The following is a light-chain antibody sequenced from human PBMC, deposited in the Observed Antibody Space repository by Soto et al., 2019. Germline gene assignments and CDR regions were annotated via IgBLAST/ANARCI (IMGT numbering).Light chain of an antibody. V-gene: IGLV1-40*01. CDR1: SSNIGAGYD. CDR2: ANT. J-gene: IGLJ1*01. Sequence: QSVLTQPPSVTGATGQRVTISCTGSSSNIGAGYDVHWYQQLPGTAPKLLIYANTNRPSGVPDRFSGSKSGTSASLAITGLQAEDEADYHCQSYDSSLSGYVFGTGTKVTVL. CDR3: QSYDSSLSGYV.